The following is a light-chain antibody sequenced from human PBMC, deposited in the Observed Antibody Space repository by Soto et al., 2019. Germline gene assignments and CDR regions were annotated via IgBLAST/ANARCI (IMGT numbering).Light chain of an antibody. CDR1: QSVSSSY. CDR2: GAS. Sequence: EIVLTQSPGTLSWSPVERGALSVMASQSVSSSYLAWYQQKPGQAPRLLIYGASSRATGIPDRFSGSGSGTDFTLTISRLEPEDFAVYYCQQYGSSPGLTFGGGTKVDIK. V-gene: IGKV3-20*01. J-gene: IGKJ4*01. CDR3: QQYGSSPGLT.